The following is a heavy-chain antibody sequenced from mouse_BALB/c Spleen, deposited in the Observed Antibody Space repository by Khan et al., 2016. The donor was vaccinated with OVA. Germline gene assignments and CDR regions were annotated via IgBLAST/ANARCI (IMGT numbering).Heavy chain of an antibody. CDR2: FWSGGST. V-gene: IGHV2-2*02. CDR3: ARGGLPFTY. D-gene: IGHD3-3*01. Sequence: QVQLKQSGPGLVQPSQSLSITCTVSGFSLSSYGVHLVRQSPGKGLEWVGVFWSGGSTDFNAAFISRLSISKDNSKSQVFFKMNSLQTNDSAIYYCARGGLPFTYWGQGTLVTVSA. J-gene: IGHJ3*01. CDR1: GFSLSSYG.